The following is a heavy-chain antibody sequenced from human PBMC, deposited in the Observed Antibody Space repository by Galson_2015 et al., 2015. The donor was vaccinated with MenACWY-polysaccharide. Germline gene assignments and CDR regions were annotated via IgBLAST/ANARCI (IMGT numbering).Heavy chain of an antibody. J-gene: IGHJ3*02. CDR2: IQNVGSPK. CDR3: ARESSRIVFHAFDI. D-gene: IGHD6-19*01. CDR1: GLTFRSSG. V-gene: IGHV3-33*05. Sequence: SLRLSCAASGLTFRSSGMHWVRQAPGKGLEWVALIQNVGSPKAYADSVKSRFTISRDNSKNTLYLEMNSLRAEDTAVYYCARESSRIVFHAFDIWGQGTMVTVSS.